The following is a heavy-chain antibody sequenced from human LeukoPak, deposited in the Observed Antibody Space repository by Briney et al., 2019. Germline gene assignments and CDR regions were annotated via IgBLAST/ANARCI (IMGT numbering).Heavy chain of an antibody. J-gene: IGHJ4*02. D-gene: IGHD6-19*01. CDR3: TRDPPSSGWSFDY. CDR1: GFTFNNYD. V-gene: IGHV3-48*04. CDR2: ISSSGATI. Sequence: GGSLRLSCAAAGFTFNNYDMNWVRQAPGKGLEWVSYISSSGATIYYADSVMGRFTISRDNAKNSLYLQMNSLRAEDTAVYYCTRDPPSSGWSFDYWGQGTLVTVSS.